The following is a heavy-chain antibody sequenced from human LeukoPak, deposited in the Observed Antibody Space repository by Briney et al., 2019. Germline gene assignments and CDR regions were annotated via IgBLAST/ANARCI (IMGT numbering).Heavy chain of an antibody. V-gene: IGHV4-38-2*02. CDR3: ARSAMIVVVQTFFDY. Sequence: PSEALSLTCTVSGGSISSGYYWGWIRQPPGKGLEWIGSIYHSGSTYYNPSLKSRVTISVDTSKNQFSLKLSSVTAADTAVYYCARSAMIVVVQTFFDYWGQGTLVTVSS. CDR1: GGSISSGYY. CDR2: IYHSGST. D-gene: IGHD3-22*01. J-gene: IGHJ4*02.